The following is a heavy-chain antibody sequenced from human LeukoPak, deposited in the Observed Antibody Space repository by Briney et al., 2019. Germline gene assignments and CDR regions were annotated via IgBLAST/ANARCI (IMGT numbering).Heavy chain of an antibody. CDR2: IYHTGST. CDR3: ARATSVSFRTSYYFDY. CDR1: GYSIGSGYY. V-gene: IGHV4-38-2*02. D-gene: IGHD2-2*01. J-gene: IGHJ4*02. Sequence: SETLSLTRTVSGYSIGSGYYWGWIRRPPGKGLEWIGSIYHTGSTDYNPSLKSRVTVSVDTSKNQFSLKLTSVTAADTAVYYCARATSVSFRTSYYFDYWGQGTLVTVSS.